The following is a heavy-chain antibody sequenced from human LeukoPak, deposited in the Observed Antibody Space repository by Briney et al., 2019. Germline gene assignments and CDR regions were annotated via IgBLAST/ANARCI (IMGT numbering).Heavy chain of an antibody. CDR1: RFIFSNYW. CDR2: IKQDGSEK. CDR3: ARDPFYGDADFDH. J-gene: IGHJ4*02. V-gene: IGHV3-7*01. Sequence: GGSLRLSCTASRFIFSNYWMNWVRQAPGKGLEWVANIKQDGSEKFYVDSVKGRFTISRDNAKNTVYLQMNSLRVEDTAVYYCARDPFYGDADFDHWGQGALVTVSS. D-gene: IGHD4-17*01.